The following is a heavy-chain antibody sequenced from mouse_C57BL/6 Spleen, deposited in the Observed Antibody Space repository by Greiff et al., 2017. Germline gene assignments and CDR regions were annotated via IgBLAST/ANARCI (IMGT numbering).Heavy chain of an antibody. D-gene: IGHD1-1*01. CDR3: ASQRDGSSYRYFDV. V-gene: IGHV1-26*01. J-gene: IGHJ1*03. CDR1: GYTFTDYY. CDR2: INPNNGGT. Sequence: EVQLQQSGPELVKPGASVKISCKASGYTFTDYYMNWVKQSHGKSLVWIGDINPNNGGTSYNQQFKGKATLTVDKSSSTAYMELRSLTSEDSAVYDCASQRDGSSYRYFDVWGTGTTVTVSS.